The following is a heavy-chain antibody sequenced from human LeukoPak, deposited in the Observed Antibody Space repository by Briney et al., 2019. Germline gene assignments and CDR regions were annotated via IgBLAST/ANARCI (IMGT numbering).Heavy chain of an antibody. V-gene: IGHV3-7*01. J-gene: IGHJ4*02. CDR1: GFTFSNYW. CDR3: AREENIAAAGSLDY. CDR2: IKQDGSER. D-gene: IGHD6-13*01. Sequence: GGSLRLSCAASGFTFSNYWMSWVRQAPGKGLEWVANIKQDGSERYYVDSVKGRFTISRDNAKNSLYLQMNSLRAEDTAVYYCAREENIAAAGSLDYWGQGTLVTVSS.